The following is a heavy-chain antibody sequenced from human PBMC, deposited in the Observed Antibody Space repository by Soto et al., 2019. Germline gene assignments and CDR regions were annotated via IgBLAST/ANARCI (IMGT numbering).Heavy chain of an antibody. Sequence: QVHLQESGPGLVKPSETLPLTCTVSGVSIHNSHSFWAWIRQPPGKGLQFIASVYHNGGAHYNSSLKSRVTISVDTANNQVSLRMRSLTAADTAFYYCGRVVEGATRHTDPDSWGQGILVTVSS. D-gene: IGHD2-21*01. CDR2: VYHNGGA. J-gene: IGHJ5*01. CDR1: GVSIHNSHSF. V-gene: IGHV4-39*01. CDR3: GRVVEGATRHTDPDS.